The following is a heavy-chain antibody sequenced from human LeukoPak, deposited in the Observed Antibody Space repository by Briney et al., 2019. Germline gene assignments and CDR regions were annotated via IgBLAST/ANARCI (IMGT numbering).Heavy chain of an antibody. V-gene: IGHV4-4*07. D-gene: IGHD2-2*01. J-gene: IGHJ5*02. CDR2: IYTSGST. CDR1: GFTFGSYW. Sequence: GSLRLSCAASGFTFGSYWMSWIRQPAGKGLEWIGRIYTSGSTNYNPSLKSRVTMSVDTSKNQFSLKLSSVTAADTAVYYCAKEHQHYNWFDPWGQGTLVTVSS. CDR3: AKEHQHYNWFDP.